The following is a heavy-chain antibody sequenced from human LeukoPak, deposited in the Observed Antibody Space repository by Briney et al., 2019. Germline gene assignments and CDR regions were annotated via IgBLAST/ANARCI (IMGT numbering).Heavy chain of an antibody. CDR2: ISYDGSNK. Sequence: PGGSLRLSCAASGFTFSSYGMHRVRQAPGKGLEWVAVISYDGSNKYYADSVKGRFTISRDNSKNTLYLQMNSLRAEDTAVYYCAKDLRLWFGELWLDYWGQGTLVTVSS. V-gene: IGHV3-30*18. CDR3: AKDLRLWFGELWLDY. D-gene: IGHD3-10*01. J-gene: IGHJ4*02. CDR1: GFTFSSYG.